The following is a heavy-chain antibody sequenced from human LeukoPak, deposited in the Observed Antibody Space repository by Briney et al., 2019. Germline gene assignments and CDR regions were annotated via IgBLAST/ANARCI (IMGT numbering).Heavy chain of an antibody. CDR3: ARDPRDYYGMDV. V-gene: IGHV3-21*01. CDR1: GFTFSSHS. CDR2: ISSSSSYI. Sequence: GGSLRLSCAASGFTFSSHSMNWVRQAPGKGLEWVSSISSSSSYIYYADSVKGRFTISRDNAKNSLYLQMNSLRAEDTAVYYCARDPRDYYGMDVWGQGTTVTVSS. J-gene: IGHJ6*02.